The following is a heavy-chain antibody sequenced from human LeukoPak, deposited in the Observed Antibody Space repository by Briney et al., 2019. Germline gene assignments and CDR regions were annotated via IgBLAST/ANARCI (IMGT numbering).Heavy chain of an antibody. CDR3: GRRTNDFDY. CDR1: GFAFSSYS. J-gene: IGHJ4*02. V-gene: IGHV3-21*01. D-gene: IGHD2-8*01. CDR2: INTISSYI. Sequence: GGSLRLSCAASGFAFSSYSMNWVRQAPGKGLEWVASINTISSYINYAHSVKGRVTISRDNSNSSLYLQMNSLRAKDTAVYDCGRRTNDFDYWGQGTLVTVSS.